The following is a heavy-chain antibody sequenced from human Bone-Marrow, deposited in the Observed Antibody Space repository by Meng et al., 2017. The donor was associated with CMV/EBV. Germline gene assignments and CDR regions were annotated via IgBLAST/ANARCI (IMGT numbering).Heavy chain of an antibody. CDR2: INPNSGGT. CDR1: GYTFTGYY. CDR3: ARDSSSWYVGDAFDI. Sequence: ASVKVSCKASGYTFTGYYMHWVRQAPGQGLEWMGWINPNSGGTNYAQKFQGRVTMTRDTSISTAYMELSRLRSDDTAVYYCARDSSSWYVGDAFDIWGQGTMVTVSS. D-gene: IGHD6-13*01. V-gene: IGHV1-2*02. J-gene: IGHJ3*02.